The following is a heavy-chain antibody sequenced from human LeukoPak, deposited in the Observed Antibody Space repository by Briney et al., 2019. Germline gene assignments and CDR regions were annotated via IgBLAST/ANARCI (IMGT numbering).Heavy chain of an antibody. CDR3: ARVAGIAVAGTSHYYMDV. CDR1: GGSFSGYY. CDR2: INHSGST. D-gene: IGHD6-19*01. Sequence: SETLSLTCAVYGGSFSGYYWSWIRQPPGKGLEWIGEINHSGSTNYNPSLKSRVTISVDTSKNQFSLKLSSVTAADTAAYYCARVAGIAVAGTSHYYMDVWGKGTTVTVSS. J-gene: IGHJ6*03. V-gene: IGHV4-34*01.